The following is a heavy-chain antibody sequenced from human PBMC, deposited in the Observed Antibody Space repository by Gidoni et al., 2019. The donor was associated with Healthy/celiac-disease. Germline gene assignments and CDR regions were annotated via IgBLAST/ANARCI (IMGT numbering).Heavy chain of an antibody. V-gene: IGHV3-23*01. CDR2: ISGSGGST. CDR3: ARRITMIGL. D-gene: IGHD3-22*01. Sequence: VQLLESGGGLVQPGGSLRLSCAASGFTFSSYAMSWVRQAPGKGLEGVTAISGSGGSTYYADSVKGQFTIYRDNSKNTLYLQMNSLRAEDTAVYYCARRITMIGLGGQGTLVTVSS. J-gene: IGHJ4*02. CDR1: GFTFSSYA.